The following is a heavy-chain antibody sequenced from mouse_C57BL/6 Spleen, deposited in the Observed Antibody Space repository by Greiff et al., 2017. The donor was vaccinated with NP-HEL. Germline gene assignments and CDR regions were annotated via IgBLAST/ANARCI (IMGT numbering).Heavy chain of an antibody. CDR3: ARYSNYFGY. D-gene: IGHD2-5*01. J-gene: IGHJ2*01. CDR2: IDPSDSYT. Sequence: VKLQQPGAELVKPGASVKLSCKASGYTFTSYWMQWVKQRPGQGLEWIGEIDPSDSYTNYNQKFKGKATLTVDTSSSTAYMQLSSLTSEDSAVYYCARYSNYFGYWGQGTTLTVSS. CDR1: GYTFTSYW. V-gene: IGHV1-50*01.